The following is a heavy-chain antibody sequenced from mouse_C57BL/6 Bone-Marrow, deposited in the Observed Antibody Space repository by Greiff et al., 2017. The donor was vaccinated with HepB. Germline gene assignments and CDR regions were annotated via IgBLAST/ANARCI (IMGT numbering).Heavy chain of an antibody. CDR3: ARLGYYGSSSYYFDY. Sequence: QVQLQQSGPELVKPGASVKISCKASGYSFTSYYLHWVKQRPGQGLEWIGWIYPGSGNTKYNEKFKGKATLTADTSSSTAYMQLSSLTSEDSAVYYCARLGYYGSSSYYFDYWGQGTTLTVSS. V-gene: IGHV1-66*01. J-gene: IGHJ2*01. CDR1: GYSFTSYY. CDR2: IYPGSGNT. D-gene: IGHD1-1*01.